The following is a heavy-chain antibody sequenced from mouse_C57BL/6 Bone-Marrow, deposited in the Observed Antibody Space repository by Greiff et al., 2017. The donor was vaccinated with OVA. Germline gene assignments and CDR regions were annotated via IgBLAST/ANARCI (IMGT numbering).Heavy chain of an antibody. V-gene: IGHV5-12*01. CDR3: ARHLIYYPPRGAMDY. CDR1: GFTFSDYY. J-gene: IGHJ4*01. D-gene: IGHD2-1*01. Sequence: EVKVVESGGGLVQPGGSLKLSCAASGFTFSDYYMYWVRQTPEKRLEWVAYISNGGGSTYYPDTVKGRFTISRDNAKNTLYLQMSRLKSEDTAMYYCARHLIYYPPRGAMDYWGQGTSVTVSS. CDR2: ISNGGGST.